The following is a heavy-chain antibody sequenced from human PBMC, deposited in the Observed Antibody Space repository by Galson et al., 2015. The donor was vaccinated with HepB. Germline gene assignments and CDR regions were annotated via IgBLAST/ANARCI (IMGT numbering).Heavy chain of an antibody. D-gene: IGHD6-19*01. Sequence: SVKVSCKASGYTFTNYAIHWVRQAPGQRLEWMGWIHAANGNTKYSQKFQGRVTITTDTPASTAYMELSSLRFEDTAVFYCARSRIAVARHDHYYYYYGMDVWGQGTTVTVSS. J-gene: IGHJ6*02. V-gene: IGHV1-3*01. CDR3: ARSRIAVARHDHYYYYYGMDV. CDR2: IHAANGNT. CDR1: GYTFTNYA.